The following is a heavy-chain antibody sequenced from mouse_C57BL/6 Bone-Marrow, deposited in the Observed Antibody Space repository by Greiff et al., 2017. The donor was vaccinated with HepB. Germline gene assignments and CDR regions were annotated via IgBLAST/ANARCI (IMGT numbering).Heavy chain of an antibody. CDR3: ARREGLPYYFDY. V-gene: IGHV1-42*01. J-gene: IGHJ2*01. D-gene: IGHD2-4*01. CDR2: INPSTGGT. CDR1: GYSFTGYY. Sequence: VQLQQSGPELVKPGASVKISCKASGYSFTGYYMNWVKQSPEKSLEWIGEINPSTGGTTYNQKFKAKATLTVDKSSSTAYMQLKSLTSEDSAVYYCARREGLPYYFDYWGQGTTLTVSS.